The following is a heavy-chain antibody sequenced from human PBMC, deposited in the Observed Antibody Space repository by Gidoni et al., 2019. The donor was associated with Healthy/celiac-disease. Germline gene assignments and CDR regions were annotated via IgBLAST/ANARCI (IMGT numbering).Heavy chain of an antibody. Sequence: QVQLQESGPGLVKPSETLSLTCTVSGGSFSSYYWSWIRQPPGKGLEWIGYIYYSGSTNYNPSLKSRVTISVDTSKNQFSLKLSSVTAADTAVYYCARDLLHYDILTGYRSSYGMDVWGQGTTVTVSS. CDR3: ARDLLHYDILTGYRSSYGMDV. CDR1: GGSFSSYY. D-gene: IGHD3-9*01. J-gene: IGHJ6*02. V-gene: IGHV4-59*01. CDR2: IYYSGST.